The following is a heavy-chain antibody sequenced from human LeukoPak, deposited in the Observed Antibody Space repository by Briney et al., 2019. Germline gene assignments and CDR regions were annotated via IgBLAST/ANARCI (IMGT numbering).Heavy chain of an antibody. CDR3: ARYGYYGSHYYYYYGMDV. V-gene: IGHV1-18*01. D-gene: IGHD3-10*01. Sequence: VASVKVSCKASGYTFTSYGISWVRQAPGQGLEWMGWISVYNGNTNYAQKLRGRVTMTTDTSTSTAYMELRSLRSDDTAVYYCARYGYYGSHYYYYYGMDVWGQGTTVTVSS. CDR1: GYTFTSYG. CDR2: ISVYNGNT. J-gene: IGHJ6*02.